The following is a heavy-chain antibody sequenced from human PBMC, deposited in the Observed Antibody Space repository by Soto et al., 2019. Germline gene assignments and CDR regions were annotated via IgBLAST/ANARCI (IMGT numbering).Heavy chain of an antibody. J-gene: IGHJ5*02. CDR2: VHYSGST. CDR3: ARFPPFLTAISVFDP. Sequence: QAQLQESGPGLVKPSETLSLTCTVSGDSISSFYWSWIRQPPGKGLEWIGYVHYSGSTKYNPSLKSRVSISVDTSRKWFSLHLSSVTAADTAVYYCARFPPFLTAISVFDPWCQGTLVAVSS. CDR1: GDSISSFY. D-gene: IGHD7-27*01. V-gene: IGHV4-59*01.